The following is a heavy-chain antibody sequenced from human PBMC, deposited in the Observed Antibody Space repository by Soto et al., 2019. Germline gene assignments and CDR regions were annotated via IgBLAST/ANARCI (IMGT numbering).Heavy chain of an antibody. CDR3: ARSEATVLDY. CDR2: AHHSGRT. V-gene: IGHV4-4*02. Sequence: QVQLQESGPGLVKPSGTLSLTCTVSGGSMSSSNWWNWVRQPPGKGLEWIGEAHHSGRTNYNPSLKGRVTISVNKSKTRFSLQLSSVTAAATALYYCARSEATVLDYWGQGTLVTVSS. D-gene: IGHD4-17*01. CDR1: GGSMSSSNW. J-gene: IGHJ4*02.